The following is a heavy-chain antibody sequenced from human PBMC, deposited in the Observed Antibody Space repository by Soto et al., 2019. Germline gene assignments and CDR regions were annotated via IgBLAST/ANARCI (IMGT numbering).Heavy chain of an antibody. CDR3: AKLLGYCSSTSCLFDY. CDR1: GFTVSSKY. CDR2: ISYDTSNR. D-gene: IGHD2-2*01. V-gene: IGHV3-30*18. J-gene: IGHJ4*02. Sequence: PGGSLRLSCAASGFTVSSKYMSWVRQAPGKGLEWVAVISYDTSNRYYADSVKGRFTISRDNSKNTLYLQMNSLRAEDTAVYYCAKLLGYCSSTSCLFDYWGQGTLVTVSS.